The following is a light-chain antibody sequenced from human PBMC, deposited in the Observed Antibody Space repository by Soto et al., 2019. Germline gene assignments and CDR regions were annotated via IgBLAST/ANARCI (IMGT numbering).Light chain of an antibody. J-gene: IGKJ5*01. Sequence: EIVLTQSPGTLSLSPGERATLSCRASQSVTNSYLAWYQQKPGQAPRLLIYGPSSRATGIPDRFSGSGSGTDFTLSISRLEPEDLAVYYCQQYGSSPITFGQGTRLEIK. CDR3: QQYGSSPIT. V-gene: IGKV3-20*01. CDR2: GPS. CDR1: QSVTNSY.